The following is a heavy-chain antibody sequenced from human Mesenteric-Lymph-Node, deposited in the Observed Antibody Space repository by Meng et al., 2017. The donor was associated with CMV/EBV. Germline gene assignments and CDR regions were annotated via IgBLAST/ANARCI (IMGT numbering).Heavy chain of an antibody. J-gene: IGHJ6*02. Sequence: ASVKVSCKASGYTFAYYLHWVRQAPGQGLEWMGWINPNGGGTNYAQKFQGRVTRTRDTSISTAYMELSRLTSDDTAVYYCASSPLNDVIVPAAIRPDYYGMDVWGQGTTVTVSS. D-gene: IGHD2-2*02. V-gene: IGHV1-2*02. CDR3: ASSPLNDVIVPAAIRPDYYGMDV. CDR1: GYTFAYY. CDR2: INPNGGGT.